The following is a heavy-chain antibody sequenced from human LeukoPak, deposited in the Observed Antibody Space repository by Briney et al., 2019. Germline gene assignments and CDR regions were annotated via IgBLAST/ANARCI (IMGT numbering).Heavy chain of an antibody. CDR3: ASTAIAAARAFDT. CDR2: IRGSGSST. V-gene: IGHV3-23*01. CDR1: GFTFSSYA. J-gene: IGHJ3*02. Sequence: GGSLRLSCAASGFTFSSYAMSWVRPAPGEGLGWVSAIRGSGSSTYYADSVKGRFTISRDNSKNTLYLQMNSLRAEDTAVYYCASTAIAAARAFDTWGQGTMVTVSS. D-gene: IGHD6-13*01.